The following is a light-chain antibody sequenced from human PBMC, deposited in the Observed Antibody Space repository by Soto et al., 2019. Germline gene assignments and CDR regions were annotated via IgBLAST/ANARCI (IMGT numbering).Light chain of an antibody. CDR2: ATS. Sequence: DIQMTQSPSSLSASIGDRVTITCRASPGISNYLAWYQQKPGKVPKLLIYATSTLQSGVPSRFSGSGSGTDFTLTIASLQPEDVATYYCQKCDSAPLTFGGGTKVEIK. V-gene: IGKV1-27*01. J-gene: IGKJ4*01. CDR1: PGISNY. CDR3: QKCDSAPLT.